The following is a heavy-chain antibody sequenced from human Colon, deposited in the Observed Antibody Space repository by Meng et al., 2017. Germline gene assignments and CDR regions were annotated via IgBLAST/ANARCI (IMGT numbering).Heavy chain of an antibody. V-gene: IGHV3-30*01. Sequence: GESLKISCAASGFTFSSYAMHWVRQAPGKGLEWVAVISYDGSNKYNADSVKGRFTISRDNSKNTMYLQMNSLRAEDKAVYYCARDPLEKHQRGYFDYWGQGTLVTVSS. CDR1: GFTFSSYA. CDR2: ISYDGSNK. CDR3: ARDPLEKHQRGYFDY. J-gene: IGHJ4*02. D-gene: IGHD1-1*01.